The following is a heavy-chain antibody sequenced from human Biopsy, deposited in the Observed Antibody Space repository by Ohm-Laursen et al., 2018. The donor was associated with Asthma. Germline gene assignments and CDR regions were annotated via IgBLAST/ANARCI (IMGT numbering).Heavy chain of an antibody. CDR1: GFTFSSYS. Sequence: SLSLSCAASGFTFSSYSMNWVRQAPGKGLEWVSSISSCSSYIYYADSVKGRFTISRDNAKNSLYLQMNSLRAEDTAVYYCARDGTDMNEAMPKDYWGQGTLVTVSS. V-gene: IGHV3-21*01. J-gene: IGHJ4*02. CDR3: ARDGTDMNEAMPKDY. D-gene: IGHD2-2*01. CDR2: ISSCSSYI.